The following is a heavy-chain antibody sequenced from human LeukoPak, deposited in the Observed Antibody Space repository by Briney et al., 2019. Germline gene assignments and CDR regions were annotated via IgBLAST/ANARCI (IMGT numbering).Heavy chain of an antibody. CDR3: TTNTPYYDFWSGYLVYYYYGMDV. J-gene: IGHJ6*02. D-gene: IGHD3-3*01. Sequence: GGSLRLSCAASGFTFSSYGMHWVRQAPGKGLEWVAVIWYDGSNKYYADSVKGRFTISRDNSKNTLYLQMNSLKTEDTAVYYCTTNTPYYDFWSGYLVYYYYGMDVWGQGTTVTVSS. CDR1: GFTFSSYG. V-gene: IGHV3-33*01. CDR2: IWYDGSNK.